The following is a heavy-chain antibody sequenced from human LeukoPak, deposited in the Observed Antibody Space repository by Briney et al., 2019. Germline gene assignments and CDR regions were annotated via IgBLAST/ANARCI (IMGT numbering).Heavy chain of an antibody. J-gene: IGHJ4*02. CDR2: ISTSGAAT. V-gene: IGHV3-23*01. CDR3: AKKGYAGQGTYSYYFDY. Sequence: GGSLRLSCAASGFSFSSFSMNWVCQAPGKGLEWVSTISTSGAATYYADSVKGRFTISRDNSKNTLYLQMNSLRADDTAVYYCAKKGYAGQGTYSYYFDYWGQGTLVTVSS. D-gene: IGHD3-10*01. CDR1: GFSFSSFS.